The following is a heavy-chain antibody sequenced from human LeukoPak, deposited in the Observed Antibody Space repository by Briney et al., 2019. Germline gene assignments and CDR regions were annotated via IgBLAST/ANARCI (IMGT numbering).Heavy chain of an antibody. Sequence: GSLRLSCAASGFTFSSYAMHWVRQAPGKGLEWVAVISYDGSNKYYADSVKGRFTISRDNSKNTLYLQMNSLRAEDTAVYYCARDSKRYYYGSGSYPDYWGQGTLVTVSS. CDR3: ARDSKRYYYGSGSYPDY. J-gene: IGHJ4*02. D-gene: IGHD3-10*01. CDR1: GFTFSSYA. CDR2: ISYDGSNK. V-gene: IGHV3-30*04.